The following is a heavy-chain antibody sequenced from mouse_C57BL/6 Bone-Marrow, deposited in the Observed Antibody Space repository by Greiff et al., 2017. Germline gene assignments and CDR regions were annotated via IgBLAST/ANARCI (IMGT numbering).Heavy chain of an antibody. J-gene: IGHJ3*01. CDR2: INPSSGYT. V-gene: IGHV1-7*01. CDR1: GYTFTSYW. Sequence: VKLKQSGAELAKPGASVKLSCKASGYTFTSYWMHWVKQRPGQGLEWIGYINPSSGYTKYNQKFKDKATLTADKYSSTAYMQVSSLTDEDSAVYYCASRVAYWGQGTLVTVSA. CDR3: ASRVAY. D-gene: IGHD3-3*01.